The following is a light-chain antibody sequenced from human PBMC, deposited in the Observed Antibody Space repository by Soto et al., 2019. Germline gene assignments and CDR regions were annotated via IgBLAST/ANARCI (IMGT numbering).Light chain of an antibody. Sequence: EIVLTQSPATLSLTPGERATLSCRASQSVCSSLASYQQKPRHAPSLLIYDATNRATGIPARFSGSGSGTEFTLPISSIEPEDFAVYYCQQRSNWPPITFGQGTRLEIK. CDR1: QSVCSS. V-gene: IGKV3-11*01. CDR3: QQRSNWPPIT. CDR2: DAT. J-gene: IGKJ5*01.